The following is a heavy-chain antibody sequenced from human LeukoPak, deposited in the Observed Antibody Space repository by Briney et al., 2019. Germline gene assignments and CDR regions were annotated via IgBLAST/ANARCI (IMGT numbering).Heavy chain of an antibody. CDR1: GFTFSDYY. D-gene: IGHD2-15*01. V-gene: IGHV3-11*01. CDR3: ASSPEVVVVAAYYYYGMDV. J-gene: IGHJ6*02. Sequence: GGSLRLSCAASGFTFSDYYMSWIRQAPGKGLEWVSYISSSGSTIYYADSVEGRFTISRDNAKNSLYLQMNSLRAEDTAVYYCASSPEVVVVAAYYYYGMDVWGQGTTVTVSS. CDR2: ISSSGSTI.